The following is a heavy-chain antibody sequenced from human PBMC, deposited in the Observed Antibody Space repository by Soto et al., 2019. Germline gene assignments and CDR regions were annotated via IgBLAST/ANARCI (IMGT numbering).Heavy chain of an antibody. CDR2: ISGSGGST. CDR1: GFTFSNYA. V-gene: IGHV3-23*01. CDR3: AIPTGLEVTGHDY. Sequence: EVQLLESGGGLVQPGGSLRLSCAVSGFTFSNYALSWVRQAPGKGLGWVSAISGSGGSTYYADSVKGRFTISRDNSKNTLYLQMNSLRAEDTAIYFCAIPTGLEVTGHDYWCQGTLFTVSS. J-gene: IGHJ4*02. D-gene: IGHD2-21*02.